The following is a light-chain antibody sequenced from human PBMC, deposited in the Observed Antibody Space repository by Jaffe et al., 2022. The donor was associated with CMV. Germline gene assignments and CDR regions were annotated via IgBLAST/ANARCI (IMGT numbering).Light chain of an antibody. V-gene: IGKV1-39*01. Sequence: DIQMTQSPSSLSASVGDRVTITCRASQSVTTYLNWYQQKPGQAPKLLIYAASSLQSGVPSRFSGSGSGTDFTLSITNLQPEDFATYYCQESYSTLITFGQGTRLEI. CDR1: QSVTTY. CDR2: AAS. J-gene: IGKJ5*01. CDR3: QESYSTLIT.